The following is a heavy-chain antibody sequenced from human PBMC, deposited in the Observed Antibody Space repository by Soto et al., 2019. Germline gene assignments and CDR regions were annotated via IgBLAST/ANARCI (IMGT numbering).Heavy chain of an antibody. J-gene: IGHJ6*03. CDR3: ARVRGNRYYYYMDV. D-gene: IGHD3-10*01. CDR2: IYSGGST. Sequence: EVQLVESGGGLVQPGGSLRLSCAASGFTVSSNYMSWVRQAPGKGLEWVSVIYSGGSTYYADPVKGRFTISRHNSKNTLYLQMNSLRAEDTAVYYCARVRGNRYYYYMDVWGKGTTVTVSS. V-gene: IGHV3-53*04. CDR1: GFTVSSNY.